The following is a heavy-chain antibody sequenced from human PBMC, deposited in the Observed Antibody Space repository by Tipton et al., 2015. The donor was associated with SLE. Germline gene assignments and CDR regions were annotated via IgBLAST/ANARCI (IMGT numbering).Heavy chain of an antibody. CDR3: ARGGGDSNSCQDFDR. CDR2: IYESGNS. V-gene: IGHV4-59*01. J-gene: IGHJ4*02. D-gene: IGHD6-13*01. CDR1: GGSISGYY. Sequence: TLSLTCTVSGGSISGYYWSWIRQPPGKGLEWIGNIYESGNSNYNPSLKSRVTMSVDMSKNQLSLNLNSVTAADTAVYYCARGGGDSNSCQDFDRWGQGTLVTVSS.